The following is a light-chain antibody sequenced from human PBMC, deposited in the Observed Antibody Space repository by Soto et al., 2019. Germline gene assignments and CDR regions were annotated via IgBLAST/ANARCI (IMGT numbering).Light chain of an antibody. V-gene: IGKV1-5*03. J-gene: IGKJ1*01. Sequence: DIQMTQSPSTLSGSVGDRVTITCRASQTISSWLAWYQQKPGKAPKLLIYKASTLKSGVPSRFSGSGSGTEFTLTISSLQTDDFAPYSCQHYNSYSEAFGQGTKVEL. CDR1: QTISSW. CDR2: KAS. CDR3: QHYNSYSEA.